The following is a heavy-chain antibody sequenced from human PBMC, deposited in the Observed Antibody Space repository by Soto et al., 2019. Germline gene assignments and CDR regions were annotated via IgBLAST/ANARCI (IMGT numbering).Heavy chain of an antibody. V-gene: IGHV5-51*01. CDR3: AGGGVRGVITRTRDYYGMDV. J-gene: IGHJ6*02. Sequence: ESLKLSCKGSGYSFIDYFIGWVRQVPGKGLEWMGVIYPGDSDTRYSPSFQGHVTISADKSISTAYLQWSSLKASDTAMYYCAGGGVRGVITRTRDYYGMDVWGQGTTVTVSS. CDR2: IYPGDSDT. D-gene: IGHD3-10*01. CDR1: GYSFIDYF.